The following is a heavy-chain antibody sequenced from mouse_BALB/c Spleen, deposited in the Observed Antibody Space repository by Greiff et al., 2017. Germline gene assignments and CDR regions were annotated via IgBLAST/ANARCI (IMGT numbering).Heavy chain of an antibody. Sequence: VHLVESGAELARPGASVKLSCKASGYTFTSYWMQWVKQRPGQGLEWIGAIYPGDGDTRYTQKFKGKATLTADKSSSTAYMQLSSLASEDSAVYYCARSGGYPFAYWGQGTLVTVSA. CDR3: ARSGGYPFAY. CDR1: GYTFTSYW. D-gene: IGHD5-1-1*01. V-gene: IGHV1-87*01. CDR2: IYPGDGDT. J-gene: IGHJ3*01.